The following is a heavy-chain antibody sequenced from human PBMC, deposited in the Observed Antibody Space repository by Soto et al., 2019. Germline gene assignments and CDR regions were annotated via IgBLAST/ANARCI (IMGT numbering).Heavy chain of an antibody. V-gene: IGHV4-61*01. J-gene: IGHJ6*02. D-gene: IGHD3-10*01. CDR1: GGSVNIGTYY. Sequence: PSETLSLTCTVPGGSVNIGTYYWSWIRQPPGKGLEWIGEINHSGSTNYNPSLKSRVTISVDTSKNQFSLKLSSVTAADTAVYYCARGLPRFGELLLGRVPHYYGMDVWGQGTTVTVSS. CDR2: INHSGST. CDR3: ARGLPRFGELLLGRVPHYYGMDV.